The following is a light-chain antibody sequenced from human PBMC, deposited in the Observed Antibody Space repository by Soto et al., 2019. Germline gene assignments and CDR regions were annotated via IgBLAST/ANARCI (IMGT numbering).Light chain of an antibody. CDR3: SSYTSTSTLV. J-gene: IGLJ2*01. CDR2: EVS. CDR1: SSDVGAYNY. Sequence: QSALTQPASVSGSPGQSITISCTGTSSDVGAYNYVSWFQQHPGKAPKLMIYEVSNRPSGISSRFSGSKSGNTASLTISGLQAEDDADYSCSSYTSTSTLVFGGGTKLTVL. V-gene: IGLV2-14*01.